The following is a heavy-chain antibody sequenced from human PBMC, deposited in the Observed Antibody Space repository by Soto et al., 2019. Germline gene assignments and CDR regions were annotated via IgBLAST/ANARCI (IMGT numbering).Heavy chain of an antibody. CDR2: ITPYNGNA. D-gene: IGHD1-26*01. Sequence: QVHLVQSGAVVENPGASVKVSCKASGCTFTNFGINWVRQAPGQGLEWMGWITPYNGNANYPQKHQDRLTITTDTSTNTAYLELRSLRSDDTAVYFCARARMSSGAHHDYWGQGTRVTVSS. J-gene: IGHJ4*02. CDR1: GCTFTNFG. V-gene: IGHV1-18*04. CDR3: ARARMSSGAHHDY.